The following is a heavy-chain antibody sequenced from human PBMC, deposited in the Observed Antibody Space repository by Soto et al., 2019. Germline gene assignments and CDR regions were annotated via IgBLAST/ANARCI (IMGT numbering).Heavy chain of an antibody. J-gene: IGHJ3*02. CDR2: IWYDGSNK. V-gene: IGHV3-33*01. D-gene: IGHD1-1*01. Sequence: QVQLVESGGGVVQPGRSLRLSCAASGFTFSSYGMHWVRQAPGKGLEWVAVIWYDGSNKYYADSVKGRFTISRDNSKNXLYLQMNSLRAEDTAVYYCARVLASKERRIDAFDIWGQGTMVTVSS. CDR3: ARVLASKERRIDAFDI. CDR1: GFTFSSYG.